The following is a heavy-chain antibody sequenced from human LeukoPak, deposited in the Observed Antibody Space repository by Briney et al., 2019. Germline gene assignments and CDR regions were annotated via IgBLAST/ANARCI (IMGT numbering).Heavy chain of an antibody. J-gene: IGHJ4*02. D-gene: IGHD6-25*01. Sequence: SETLSLTCTVSGGSISNYYWSWIRQPPGKGLEWIAYINYSGNTDYNPSLKSRVTISVDTSKNQFSLKLSSVTAADTAVYYCARLNVLNSGPLYHFDHWGQGTLVTVSS. CDR3: ARLNVLNSGPLYHFDH. CDR1: GGSISNYY. CDR2: INYSGNT. V-gene: IGHV4-59*08.